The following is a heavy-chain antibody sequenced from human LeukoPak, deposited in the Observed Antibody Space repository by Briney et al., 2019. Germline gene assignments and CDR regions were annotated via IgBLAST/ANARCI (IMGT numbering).Heavy chain of an antibody. CDR3: ARDSQSGGYPFDS. CDR2: INHSGST. D-gene: IGHD1-26*01. V-gene: IGHV4-34*01. Sequence: PSETLSLTCAVYGGSFSGYYWSWIRQPPGKGLEWIGEINHSGSTNYNPSLKSRVTISVDTSKNQFSLKLSSVTAEDTAVYYCARDSQSGGYPFDSWGQGTLVTVSS. CDR1: GGSFSGYY. J-gene: IGHJ4*02.